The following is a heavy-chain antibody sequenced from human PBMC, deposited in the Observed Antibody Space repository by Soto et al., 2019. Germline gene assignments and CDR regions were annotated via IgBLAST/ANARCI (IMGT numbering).Heavy chain of an antibody. CDR2: IIPILGIA. J-gene: IGHJ6*03. CDR3: AGAAAMGGSYYYYMDV. V-gene: IGHV1-69*02. CDR1: GGTFSSYT. D-gene: IGHD2-2*01. Sequence: GASVKVSCKASGGTFSSYTISWVRQAPGQGLEWMGRIIPILGIANYAQKFQGRVTITADKSTSTAYMELSSLRSEDTAVYYCAGAAAMGGSYYYYMDVWGKGTTVTVSS.